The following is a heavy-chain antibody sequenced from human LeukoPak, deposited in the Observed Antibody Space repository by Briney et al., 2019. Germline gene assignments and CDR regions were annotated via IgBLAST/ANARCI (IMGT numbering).Heavy chain of an antibody. CDR2: IWYDGSNK. CDR3: ARVDYGDYQTDYYYYGMDV. Sequence: GRSLRLSCAASGFTFSSYGMHWVRQAPGKGLEWVAVIWYDGSNKYYADSVKGRFTISRDNSKNTLYLQMNSLRAEDTAVYYCARVDYGDYQTDYYYYGMDVWGQGTTVTVSS. CDR1: GFTFSSYG. V-gene: IGHV3-33*01. D-gene: IGHD4-17*01. J-gene: IGHJ6*02.